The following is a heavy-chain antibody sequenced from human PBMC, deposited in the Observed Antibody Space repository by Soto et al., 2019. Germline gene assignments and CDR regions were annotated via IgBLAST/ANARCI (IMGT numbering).Heavy chain of an antibody. CDR3: ARDLGYCRSGTCYREWFDP. J-gene: IGHJ5*02. CDR2: VRGDNGHR. D-gene: IGHD2-15*01. CDR1: GYTFSTHG. V-gene: IGHV1-18*01. Sequence: QVQLVQSGAEVKKPGASVKVSCKASGYTFSTHGISWVRQVPGQGLEWMGWVRGDNGHRNYAQSLQGRVTMTTDTSTNTAYMELRSLRSDDTAEYYCARDLGYCRSGTCYREWFDPWGQGTLVTVSS.